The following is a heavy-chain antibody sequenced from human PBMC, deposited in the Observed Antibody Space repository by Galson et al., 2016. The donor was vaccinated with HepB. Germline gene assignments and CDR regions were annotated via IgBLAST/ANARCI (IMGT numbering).Heavy chain of an antibody. CDR2: INPNSGGT. D-gene: IGHD3-16*02. V-gene: IGHV1-2*02. CDR3: ARGPYYDYIWGSYRAFFDY. Sequence: SVKVSCKASGYRFTGQYMHWVRQAPGQGLEWMGWINPNSGGTNYAQKFQGRVTMTRDTSISTAYMVLGRLRSDDTAVYYCARGPYYDYIWGSYRAFFDYWGQGTLVTVSS. CDR1: GYRFTGQY. J-gene: IGHJ4*02.